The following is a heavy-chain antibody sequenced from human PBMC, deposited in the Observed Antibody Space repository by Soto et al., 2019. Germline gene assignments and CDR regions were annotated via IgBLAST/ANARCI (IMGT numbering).Heavy chain of an antibody. V-gene: IGHV4-34*01. CDR3: ATESGCTYGYFDH. D-gene: IGHD5-18*01. J-gene: IGHJ4*02. Sequence: SDTVSLTYAFHVGSFSCYYWIWIRLAPGMGLEWIGEINHSGTTGYNPSLKTRLSMSVDRSKNQFTLRLTSVTAADTAVYFCATESGCTYGYFDHWGQGTQVTVSS. CDR2: INHSGTT. CDR1: VGSFSCYY.